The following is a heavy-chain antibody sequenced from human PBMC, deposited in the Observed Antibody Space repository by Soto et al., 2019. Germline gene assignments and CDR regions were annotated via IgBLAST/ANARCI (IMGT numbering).Heavy chain of an antibody. CDR1: GFTFSNAW. J-gene: IGHJ4*02. V-gene: IGHV3-15*07. Sequence: GGSLRLSCAASGFTFSNAWMNWVRQAPGKGLEWVGRIKSKTDGGTTDYAAPVKGRFTISRDDSKNTLYLQMNSLKTEDTAVYYCFHFDWQRGRSDYWGQGTLVTVSS. CDR3: FHFDWQRGRSDY. CDR2: IKSKTDGGTT. D-gene: IGHD3-9*01.